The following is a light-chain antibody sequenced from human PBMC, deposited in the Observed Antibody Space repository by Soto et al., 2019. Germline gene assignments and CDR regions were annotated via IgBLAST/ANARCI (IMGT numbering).Light chain of an antibody. J-gene: IGKJ4*01. CDR2: AAS. V-gene: IGKV1-9*01. CDR3: QKLNSYPLT. CDR1: QGISSY. Sequence: DLQLTQSPSFLSSSVGDRVTITCRASQGISSYLAWYQQKPGKAPKLLIYAASTLQSGVPSRFSGSGSGTEFTLTISSLQPEDFATYYCQKLNSYPLTCGGGTKVDIK.